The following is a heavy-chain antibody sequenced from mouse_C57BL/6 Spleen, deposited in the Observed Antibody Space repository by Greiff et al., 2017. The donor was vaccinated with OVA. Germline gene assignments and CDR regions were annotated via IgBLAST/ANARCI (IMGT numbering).Heavy chain of an antibody. V-gene: IGHV1-76*01. J-gene: IGHJ3*01. D-gene: IGHD2-4*01. CDR1: GYTFTDYY. Sequence: VQLQQSGAELVRPGASVKLSCKASGYTFTDYYINWVKQRPGQGLEWIARIYPGRGTTYYNEKFKGKATLTAEKSSSTAYMQLSSLTSEDSAVYFCARGEIYYDYDGCAYWGQGTLVTVSA. CDR3: ARGEIYYDYDGCAY. CDR2: IYPGRGTT.